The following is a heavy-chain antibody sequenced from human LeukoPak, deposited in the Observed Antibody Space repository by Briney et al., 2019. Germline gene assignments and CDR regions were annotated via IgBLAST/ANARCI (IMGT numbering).Heavy chain of an antibody. V-gene: IGHV3-74*01. J-gene: IGHJ6*02. CDR1: GFTFSSYV. CDR2: INHDATDI. CDR3: ARDSNRRITYYYYYGMDV. Sequence: GGSLRLSCAASGFTFSSYVMHWVRQAPGKGLVWVSRINHDATDIIYADSVKGRFTVSRDNAKNTLHLQMNGLRAEDTAVYYCARDSNRRITYYYYYGMDVWGQGTRSPSP. D-gene: IGHD1-14*01.